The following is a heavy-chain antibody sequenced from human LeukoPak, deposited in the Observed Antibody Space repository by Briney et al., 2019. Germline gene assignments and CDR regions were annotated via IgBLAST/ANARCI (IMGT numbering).Heavy chain of an antibody. CDR1: GGSISSSSYY. Sequence: SETLSLTCTASGGSISSSSYYWSWIRQPPGKGLEWIGYIYYSGSTNYNPPLKSRVTISVDTSKNQFSLKLSSVTAADTALYYCARDRGYGGTFDYWGQGTLVTVSS. D-gene: IGHD4-23*01. J-gene: IGHJ4*02. CDR2: IYYSGST. V-gene: IGHV4-61*01. CDR3: ARDRGYGGTFDY.